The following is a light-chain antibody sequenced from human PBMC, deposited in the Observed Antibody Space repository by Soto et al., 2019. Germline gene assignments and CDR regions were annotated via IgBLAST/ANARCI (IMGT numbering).Light chain of an antibody. J-gene: IGLJ1*01. CDR2: DVT. Sequence: QSVLTQPASVSGSPGQSITISCTGTSSDVGGFNYVSWYQQHPGKDPKLMIYDVTNRPSRVSYRFSGSKSGNTASLTISGLQAEDEADYYCNSYTSSSTYVFGTGTKLTVL. V-gene: IGLV2-14*03. CDR1: SSDVGGFNY. CDR3: NSYTSSSTYV.